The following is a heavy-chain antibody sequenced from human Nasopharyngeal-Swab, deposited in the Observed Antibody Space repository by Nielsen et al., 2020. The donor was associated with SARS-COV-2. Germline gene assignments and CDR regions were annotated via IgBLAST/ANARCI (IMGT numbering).Heavy chain of an antibody. D-gene: IGHD2-21*01. CDR3: ARRRIANGDFDF. V-gene: IGHV4-34*01. Sequence: SETLSLTCAVYGGSFSGYYWSWIRQPPGKGLEWLGEINHSGSTNYNPSLKSRVSISVDTSKNQFSLKVSSVTAADTAVYYCARRRIANGDFDFWGQGTLVTVSS. CDR1: GGSFSGYY. J-gene: IGHJ4*02. CDR2: INHSGST.